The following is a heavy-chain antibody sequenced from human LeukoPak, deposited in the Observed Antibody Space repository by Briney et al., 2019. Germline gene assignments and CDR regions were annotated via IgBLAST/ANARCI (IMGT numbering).Heavy chain of an antibody. J-gene: IGHJ3*02. V-gene: IGHV4-4*07. Sequence: SETLSLTCAVSGASISSFFWNWIRQPAGKGLEWIGRIYAGGSTNYNPSLKSRVTMSLDTSKSQFSLRLNSVTAADTAVYYCARDGYYGSGAFLDGFDMWGQGTKVTVSS. CDR1: GASISSFF. CDR3: ARDGYYGSGAFLDGFDM. D-gene: IGHD3-10*01. CDR2: IYAGGST.